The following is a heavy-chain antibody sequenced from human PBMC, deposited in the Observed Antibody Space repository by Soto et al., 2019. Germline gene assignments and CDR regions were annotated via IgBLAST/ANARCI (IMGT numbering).Heavy chain of an antibody. CDR2: ISGSGGST. D-gene: IGHD2-2*01. Sequence: EVQLLESGGGLVQPGGSLRLSCAASGFTFSSYAMSWVRQAPGKGLEWFSAISGSGGSTYYADSVKGRFTISRDNSKNTLYLQMNSLRAEDTAVYYCAKGGGIVVVPATLLPYYYMDVWGKGTTVTVSS. CDR1: GFTFSSYA. V-gene: IGHV3-23*01. CDR3: AKGGGIVVVPATLLPYYYMDV. J-gene: IGHJ6*03.